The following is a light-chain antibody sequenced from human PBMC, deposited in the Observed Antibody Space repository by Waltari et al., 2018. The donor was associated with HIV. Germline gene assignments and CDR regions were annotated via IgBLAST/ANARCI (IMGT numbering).Light chain of an antibody. Sequence: QSVLTQPPSVSGAPGQRVTVSCSGSSSSIGSGYVCWYQQLPGAAAKLVIYRNDPRPSGGPDRCPGSQSGTAASLAIMGLRSEDEAVYYCGAWNGSPSGPVFGGGTKLTVL. CDR3: GAWNGSPSGPV. J-gene: IGLJ3*02. V-gene: IGLV1-47*01. CDR2: RND. CDR1: SSSIGSGY.